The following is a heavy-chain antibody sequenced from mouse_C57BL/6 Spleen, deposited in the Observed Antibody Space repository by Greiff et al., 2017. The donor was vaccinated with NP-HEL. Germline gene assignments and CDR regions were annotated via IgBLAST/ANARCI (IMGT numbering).Heavy chain of an antibody. J-gene: IGHJ4*01. Sequence: VQLQESGPGLVQPSQSLSITCTVSGFSLTSYGVHWVRQSPGKGLEWLGVIWRGGSTDYNAAFMSRLSITKDNSKSQVFFKMNSLQADDTAIYYCAKNFGYDRELYAMDYWGQGTSVTVSS. D-gene: IGHD2-2*01. V-gene: IGHV2-5*01. CDR2: IWRGGST. CDR1: GFSLTSYG. CDR3: AKNFGYDRELYAMDY.